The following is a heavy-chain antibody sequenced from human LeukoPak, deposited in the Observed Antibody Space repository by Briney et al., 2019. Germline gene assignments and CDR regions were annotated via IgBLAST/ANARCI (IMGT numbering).Heavy chain of an antibody. CDR1: GFTFSSYA. V-gene: IGHV3-23*05. Sequence: PGGSLRLSCAASGFTFSSYAMSWVRQDPGKGLQWVSIINGSGSFTSYADSVKGRLTISRDNSKNTLYLQMNSLRAEDTAVYYCAKHYTSGSYRPWGQGTLVTVSS. CDR2: INGSGSFT. D-gene: IGHD3-10*01. J-gene: IGHJ5*02. CDR3: AKHYTSGSYRP.